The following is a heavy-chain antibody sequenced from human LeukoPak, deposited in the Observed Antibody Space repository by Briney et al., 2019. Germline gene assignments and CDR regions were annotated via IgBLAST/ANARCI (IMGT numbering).Heavy chain of an antibody. J-gene: IGHJ3*02. Sequence: PGGSLRLSCAASGFTFSSYSMNWVRQAPGKGLEWVSSISSSSSYIYYADSVKGRFTISRDNAKNSLYLQMNSLRAEDTAVYYCATVVTSPVDAFDIWGQGTMVTVSS. CDR3: ATVVTSPVDAFDI. CDR2: ISSSSSYI. V-gene: IGHV3-21*01. D-gene: IGHD4-23*01. CDR1: GFTFSSYS.